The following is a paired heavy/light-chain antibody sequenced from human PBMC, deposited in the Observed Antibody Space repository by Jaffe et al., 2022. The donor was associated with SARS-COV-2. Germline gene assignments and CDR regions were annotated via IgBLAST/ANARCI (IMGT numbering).Light chain of an antibody. V-gene: IGKV3-20*01. CDR1: QSISSNY. CDR2: GAS. CDR3: QQYGSSPYT. J-gene: IGKJ2*01. Sequence: EIVLTQSPGTLSLSPGERATLSCRASQSISSNYLAWYQQKPGQAPRVLIYGASSRATGIPDRFSGSGSGTDFTLTISRLEPEDFAVYYCQQYGSSPYTFGQGTKLEIK.
Heavy chain of an antibody. CDR1: GFTFTSYT. D-gene: IGHD6-19*01. CDR2: ITSSSSYT. V-gene: IGHV3-21*01. Sequence: EVQLVESGGGLVKPGGSLRLSCAASGFTFTSYTMNWVRQAPGKGLEWVSSITSSSSYTFYADSLKGRFTISRDNAKNSLYLQINSLRAEDTAVYYCATDIGHSSGWWDAFDIWGQGTLVTVSS. CDR3: ATDIGHSSGWWDAFDI. J-gene: IGHJ3*02.